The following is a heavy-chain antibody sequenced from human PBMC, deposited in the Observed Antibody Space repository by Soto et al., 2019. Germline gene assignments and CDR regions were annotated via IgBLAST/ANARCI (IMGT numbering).Heavy chain of an antibody. V-gene: IGHV1-69*02. CDR3: TSSYGTGYRAFDS. Sequence: QVQLVQSGAEVKRPGSSVKVSCKASGDTFNFYSINWVRQAPGLGLEWMGRVNPIVSMSNYAQKFQGRVTMTGDNSTSTAYMELSSLRSEGTAIYYCTSSYGTGYRAFDSWGQGALVTVSS. CDR2: VNPIVSMS. J-gene: IGHJ4*02. CDR1: GDTFNFYS. D-gene: IGHD3-10*01.